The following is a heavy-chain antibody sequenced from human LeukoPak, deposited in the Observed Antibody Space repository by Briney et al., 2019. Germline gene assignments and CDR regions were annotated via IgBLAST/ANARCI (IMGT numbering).Heavy chain of an antibody. Sequence: GGSLRLSCAASGFTFRSYGMHWVRQAPGKGLEWVSFIDTSASYIYYGDSVKGRFTISRDNAKNSLFLQMNGLRAEDTAVYYCARGRSITLLRGVAMSDGFAVCGQGAMVTVSS. CDR2: IDTSASYI. CDR1: GFTFRSYG. V-gene: IGHV3-21*01. J-gene: IGHJ3*01. CDR3: ARGRSITLLRGVAMSDGFAV. D-gene: IGHD3-10*01.